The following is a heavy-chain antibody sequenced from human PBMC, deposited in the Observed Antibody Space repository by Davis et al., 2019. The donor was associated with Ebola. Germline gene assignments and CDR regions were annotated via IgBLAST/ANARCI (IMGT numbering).Heavy chain of an antibody. J-gene: IGHJ2*01. CDR1: GFTFSSYS. V-gene: IGHV3-21*01. Sequence: GESLKISCAASGFTFSSYSMNWVRQAPGKGLEWVSSISSSSSYIYYADSVKGRFTISRDNAKNSLYLQMNSLRAEDTAVYYCARAPGYCTNGVCYTTWYFDLWGRGTLVTVSS. CDR3: ARAPGYCTNGVCYTTWYFDL. D-gene: IGHD2-8*01. CDR2: ISSSSSYI.